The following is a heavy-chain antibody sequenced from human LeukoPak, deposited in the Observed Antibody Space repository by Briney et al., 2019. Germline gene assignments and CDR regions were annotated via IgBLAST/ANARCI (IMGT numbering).Heavy chain of an antibody. Sequence: GGPLRLSCAASRFTFSSYDMTWLRQAPGKGLEWVSAITGTGDTTYYTPSVRGRFTISRDNSKSTLYLQMNSLRADDTAVYYCAKEGYASGWLDSWGQGTLVTVSS. V-gene: IGHV3-23*01. CDR3: AKEGYASGWLDS. CDR2: ITGTGDTT. J-gene: IGHJ4*02. D-gene: IGHD6-19*01. CDR1: RFTFSSYD.